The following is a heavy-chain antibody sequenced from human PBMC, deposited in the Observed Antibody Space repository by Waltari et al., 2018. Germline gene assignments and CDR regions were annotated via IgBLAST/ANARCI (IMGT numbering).Heavy chain of an antibody. D-gene: IGHD4-17*01. V-gene: IGHV4-59*12. Sequence: QVQLQESGPGLVKPSETLSLTCTVSGGSISSYYWSWIRQPPGKGLEWIGYIYYSGCTHYFPAPTTRVTISVDTSKNLFSLRLSSVTTADTAVYYCASIVTVTLYYFDYWGQGTLVTVSS. CDR3: ASIVTVTLYYFDY. CDR1: GGSISSYY. CDR2: IYYSGCT. J-gene: IGHJ4*02.